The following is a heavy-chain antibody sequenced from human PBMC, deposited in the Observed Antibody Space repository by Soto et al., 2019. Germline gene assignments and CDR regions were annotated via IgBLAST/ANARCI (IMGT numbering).Heavy chain of an antibody. V-gene: IGHV3-30*18. CDR2: ISYDGSNK. Sequence: GSLRLSCAASGFTFSSYGMHWVRQAPGKGLEWVAVISYDGSNKYYADSVKGRFTISRDNSKNTLYLQMNSLRAEDTAVYYCAKPGSYYTYWGQGTLVTVSS. D-gene: IGHD1-26*01. CDR1: GFTFSSYG. J-gene: IGHJ4*02. CDR3: AKPGSYYTY.